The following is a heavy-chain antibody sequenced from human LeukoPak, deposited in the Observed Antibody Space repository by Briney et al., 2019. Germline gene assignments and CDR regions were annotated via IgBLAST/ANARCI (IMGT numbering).Heavy chain of an antibody. CDR2: IYSGGST. CDR3: ARLAQGYYYYMDV. V-gene: IGHV3-53*01. J-gene: IGHJ6*03. CDR1: GFTVSSNY. Sequence: GGSLRLSCAASGFTVSSNYMSWVRQAPGKGLEWVSVIYSGGSTYYADSVKGRFTISRDNSKNTLYLQMNSLRADDTAVYYCARLAQGYYYYMDVWGKGTTVTISS.